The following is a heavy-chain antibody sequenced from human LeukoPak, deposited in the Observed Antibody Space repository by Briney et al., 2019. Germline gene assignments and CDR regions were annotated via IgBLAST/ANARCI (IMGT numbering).Heavy chain of an antibody. J-gene: IGHJ4*02. D-gene: IGHD3/OR15-3a*01. Sequence: GGSLRLSCAASGFAFSDYYMIWIRQAPGKGLEWLGYISGSGSFTNYADSVKGRFNISRDNAKESVYLQMNSLRAEDTALYYCARDLSWRTGSLDYWGQGTMVTVSS. V-gene: IGHV3-11*05. CDR3: ARDLSWRTGSLDY. CDR1: GFAFSDYY. CDR2: ISGSGSFT.